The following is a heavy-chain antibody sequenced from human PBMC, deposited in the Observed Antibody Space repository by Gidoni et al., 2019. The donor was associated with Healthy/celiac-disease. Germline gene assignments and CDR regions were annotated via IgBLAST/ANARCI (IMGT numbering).Heavy chain of an antibody. J-gene: IGHJ4*02. CDR1: GFTFSSYG. CDR3: AKAGLGDYGDYFDY. Sequence: QVQLVESGGGVVQPGRSLSLSCPPSGFTFSSYGMHWVRQAPGKGLEWVAVISYDGSNKYYADSVKGRFTISRDNSKNTLYLQMNSLRAEDTAVYYCAKAGLGDYGDYFDYWGQGTLVTVSS. D-gene: IGHD4-17*01. CDR2: ISYDGSNK. V-gene: IGHV3-30*18.